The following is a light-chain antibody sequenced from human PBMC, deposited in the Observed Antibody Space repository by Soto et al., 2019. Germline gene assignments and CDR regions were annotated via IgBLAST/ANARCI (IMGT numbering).Light chain of an antibody. CDR3: HSYTTRSTGV. CDR1: STDIGGYNY. CDR2: EVT. Sequence: QSVLTQPASVSASPGQSITITCTGTSTDIGGYNYVSWYQQYPGTAPKVIIFEVTNRPSGVSDRFVGSKSGNTASLTISGLQADDEADYYCHSYTTRSTGVFGGGTKLTVL. V-gene: IGLV2-14*03. J-gene: IGLJ3*02.